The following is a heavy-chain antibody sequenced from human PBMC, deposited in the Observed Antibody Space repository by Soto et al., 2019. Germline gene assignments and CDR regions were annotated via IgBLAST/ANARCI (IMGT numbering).Heavy chain of an antibody. CDR2: IIPIFGTG. CDR1: GGTFSSYT. V-gene: IGHV1-69*12. CDR3: ARGNHRWLQLWYFDL. J-gene: IGHJ2*01. Sequence: QVQLVQSGAEVKKPGSSVTVSCKASGGTFSSYTISWVRQAPGQGLEWMGGIIPIFGTGNYAQKVQGRVTITADESTSTAYMELSSMRSEDTAVYYCARGNHRWLQLWYFDLWGRGTLVTVSS. D-gene: IGHD5-12*01.